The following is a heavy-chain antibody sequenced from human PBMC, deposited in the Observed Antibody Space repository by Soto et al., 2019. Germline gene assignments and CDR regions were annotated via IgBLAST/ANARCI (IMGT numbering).Heavy chain of an antibody. V-gene: IGHV4-59*08. Sequence: TSETLSLTCTVSGGSISSYYWSWIRQPPGKGLEWIGNIYYSGSTTYNPSLKSRVTMSVDTSKKQLSLRLRSVTAADTAVYYCARLHCDSPNCVPLDPWGQGTLVTVS. CDR3: ARLHCDSPNCVPLDP. CDR1: GGSISSYY. D-gene: IGHD2-2*01. J-gene: IGHJ5*02. CDR2: IYYSGST.